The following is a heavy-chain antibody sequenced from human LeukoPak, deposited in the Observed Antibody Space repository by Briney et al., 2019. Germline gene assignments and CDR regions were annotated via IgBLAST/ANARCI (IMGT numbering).Heavy chain of an antibody. D-gene: IGHD3-22*01. J-gene: IGHJ4*02. Sequence: GGSLRLSCAASGFTFSSYAMHWVRQAPGKGLEWVAVISYDGSNKYYADSVKGRFTISRDNSKNTLYLQMSSLRAEDTAVYYCARGYYDSSGYSDYWGQGTLVTVSS. V-gene: IGHV3-30-3*01. CDR2: ISYDGSNK. CDR1: GFTFSSYA. CDR3: ARGYYDSSGYSDY.